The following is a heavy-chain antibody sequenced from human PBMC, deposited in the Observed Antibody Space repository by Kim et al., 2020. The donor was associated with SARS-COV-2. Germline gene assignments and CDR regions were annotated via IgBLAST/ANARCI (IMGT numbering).Heavy chain of an antibody. Sequence: SETLSLTCTVSGGSISSSSYYWGWIRQPPGKGLEWIGSIYYSGSTYYNPSLKSRVTISVDTSKNQFSLKLSSVTAADTAVYYCARHWPVVVAYFDYWGQGTLVTVSS. J-gene: IGHJ4*02. D-gene: IGHD2-15*01. V-gene: IGHV4-39*01. CDR2: IYYSGST. CDR1: GGSISSSSYY. CDR3: ARHWPVVVAYFDY.